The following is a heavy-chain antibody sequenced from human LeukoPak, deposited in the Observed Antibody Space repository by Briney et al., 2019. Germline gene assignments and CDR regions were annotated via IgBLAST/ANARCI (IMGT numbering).Heavy chain of an antibody. CDR3: ARVQVSDDNWGFFDY. CDR2: INPNSGGL. J-gene: IGHJ4*02. D-gene: IGHD1-1*01. V-gene: IGHV1-2*02. CDR1: GYTFPANY. Sequence: ASVKVSCKASGYTFPANYMHWVRQAPGQGLEWMGWINPNSGGLNCAQKFQGRVTMTRETSISTAYMELSRLSSDDTAVYYCARVQVSDDNWGFFDYWGQGTLVTVSS.